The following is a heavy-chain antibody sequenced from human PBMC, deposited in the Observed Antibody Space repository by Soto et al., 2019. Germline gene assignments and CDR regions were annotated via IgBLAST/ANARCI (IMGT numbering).Heavy chain of an antibody. CDR3: AHTVARGAYWETFNY. D-gene: IGHD1-26*01. Sequence: QITLKESGPTLVKPTQTLTLTCTVSGFSLTTNGVGVGWFRQPPGKALEWLALIYRDDNKRYRPSLNRRVTITKDNTKNQVVLTMTNMDPVDTDTYYCAHTVARGAYWETFNYWGQGTLVTVSS. CDR2: IYRDDNK. J-gene: IGHJ4*02. V-gene: IGHV2-5*02. CDR1: GFSLTTNGVG.